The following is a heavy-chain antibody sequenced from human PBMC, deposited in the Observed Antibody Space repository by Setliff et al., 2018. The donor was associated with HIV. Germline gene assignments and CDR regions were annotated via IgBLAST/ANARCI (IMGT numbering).Heavy chain of an antibody. CDR3: ARGFFSGTYHYFDF. Sequence: ASVKVSCKTSGYNFKEHYIHWVRQAPGQGLGWMGQINPNTGKTKFTQKFQDRVTVTRDTSINTVYMDLVRLRYDDTAIYYCARGFFSGTYHYFDFWGQGSLVTVSS. D-gene: IGHD1-26*01. CDR1: GYNFKEHY. J-gene: IGHJ4*01. V-gene: IGHV1-2*06. CDR2: INPNTGKT.